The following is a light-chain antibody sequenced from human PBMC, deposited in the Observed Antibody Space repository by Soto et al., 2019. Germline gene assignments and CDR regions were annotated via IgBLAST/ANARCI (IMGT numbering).Light chain of an antibody. CDR3: QHRRSWPLT. CDR2: DAS. J-gene: IGKJ4*01. V-gene: IGKV3-11*01. CDR1: QSVDSH. Sequence: EIVLTQSPATLSLSPGERATLSCRASQSVDSHLAWYQQKPGQAPRLLIYDASNRATGIAARFSGSGSGTDFTLTVSSLEPADFAVYYCQHRRSWPLTFGGGTKVEIK.